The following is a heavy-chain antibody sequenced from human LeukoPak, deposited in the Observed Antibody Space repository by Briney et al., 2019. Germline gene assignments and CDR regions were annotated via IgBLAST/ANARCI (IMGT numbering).Heavy chain of an antibody. CDR1: GFTVSSNY. D-gene: IGHD5-24*01. CDR2: IYRGGSK. CDR3: ARERDGYNWGDAFDI. J-gene: IGHJ3*02. V-gene: IGHV3-66*01. Sequence: GGSLRLSCAPSGFTVSSNYMSWVRQAPGNGLECVAVIYRGGSKYYADSLKGRFTISRDNSKNTLYIQMNSLRAEDTAVYYCARERDGYNWGDAFDIWGQGTMVTVSS.